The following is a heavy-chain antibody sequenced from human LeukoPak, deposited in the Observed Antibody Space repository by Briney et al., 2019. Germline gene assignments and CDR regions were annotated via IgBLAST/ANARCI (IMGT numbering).Heavy chain of an antibody. CDR1: GLTFRKYW. CDR3: VREGDDFWSGATLFDY. V-gene: IGHV3-7*03. Sequence: SGGSLRLSCATSGLTFRKYWMNWVRQGPGKGLEWVATIKQDGSEKYYVDSVKGRFTISRDNAANSLFLHLNSLRAEDTALYYCVREGDDFWSGATLFDYWGQGALVTVSS. CDR2: IKQDGSEK. D-gene: IGHD3-3*01. J-gene: IGHJ4*02.